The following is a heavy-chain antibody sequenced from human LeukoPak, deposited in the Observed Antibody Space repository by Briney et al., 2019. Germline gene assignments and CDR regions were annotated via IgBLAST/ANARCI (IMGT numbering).Heavy chain of an antibody. CDR3: TEGGLLVGLDNWFDP. V-gene: IGHV3-23*01. CDR1: GFTFGDYV. CDR2: VSGSGGGT. J-gene: IGHJ5*02. Sequence: GGPLRPSCTAPGFTFGDYVMSWVPQPPGKGLEGVSPVSGSGGGTYYTDVVKGRFTISRDNSKNTLYLRMKSLRAEDTAVYYCTEGGLLVGLDNWFDPWGQGTLVTVSS. D-gene: IGHD1-26*01.